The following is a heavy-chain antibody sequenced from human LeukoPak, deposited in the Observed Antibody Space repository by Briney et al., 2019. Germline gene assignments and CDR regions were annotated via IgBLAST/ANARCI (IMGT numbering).Heavy chain of an antibody. D-gene: IGHD3-9*01. V-gene: IGHV3-64*01. J-gene: IGHJ4*01. CDR1: GYRFNNYA. CDR3: ARDYQTGFTGPGRDF. Sequence: GGSLRLSCAASGYRFNNYAIHWFRQAPGKGLEYVSGINNNGDSTYYANSVKGRFTISRDNSKNTLYLQMGSLTSEDTAVYYCARDYQTGFTGPGRDFCGQGTLVTVSS. CDR2: INNNGDST.